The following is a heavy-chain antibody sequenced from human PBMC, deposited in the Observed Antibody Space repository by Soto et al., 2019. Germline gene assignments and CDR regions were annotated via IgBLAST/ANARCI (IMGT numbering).Heavy chain of an antibody. CDR1: RFIVSDNY. CDR2: IYSGGGT. D-gene: IGHD4-17*01. Sequence: EVRLVQSGGGLVQPGGPLRLSCAASRFIVSDNYMSWVRQAPGKGLEWVSLIYSGGGTDYAESVKGRFTISRDNSKNTLYLQMNSLKAEDTGIYYCATRMTTAPYWGQGTVVTVSS. V-gene: IGHV3-66*01. CDR3: ATRMTTAPY. J-gene: IGHJ4*02.